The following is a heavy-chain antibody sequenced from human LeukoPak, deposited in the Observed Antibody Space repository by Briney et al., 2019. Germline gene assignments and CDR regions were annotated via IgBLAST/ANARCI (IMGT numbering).Heavy chain of an antibody. D-gene: IGHD4-23*01. CDR2: IIPILGIA. Sequence: ASVKVSCKASGGTFSSYAISWVRQAPGQGLEWMGRIIPILGIANYAQKFQGRVTITADKSTSTAYMELSSLRSEDTAVYYCARQLSFGGTNAFDIWGQGTMVTVSS. CDR1: GGTFSSYA. J-gene: IGHJ3*02. V-gene: IGHV1-69*04. CDR3: ARQLSFGGTNAFDI.